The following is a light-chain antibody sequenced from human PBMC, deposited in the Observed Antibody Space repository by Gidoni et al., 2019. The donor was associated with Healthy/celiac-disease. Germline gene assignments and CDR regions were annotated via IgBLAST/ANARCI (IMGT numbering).Light chain of an antibody. CDR1: QSVSSY. Sequence: PAPLSLAPGEIATLSCRASQSVSSYLAWYQQKPGQAPRLLIYDASNRATGSPARFSGSGSGTDFTLTISSLEPEDFAVYYCQQRSNWPLTFGPGTKVDIK. CDR2: DAS. J-gene: IGKJ3*01. V-gene: IGKV3-11*01. CDR3: QQRSNWPLT.